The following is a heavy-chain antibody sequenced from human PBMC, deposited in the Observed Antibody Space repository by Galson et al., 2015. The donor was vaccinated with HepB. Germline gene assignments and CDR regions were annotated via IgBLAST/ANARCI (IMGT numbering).Heavy chain of an antibody. D-gene: IGHD3-10*01. CDR2: LSASGGYS. J-gene: IGHJ4*02. CDR3: AKEGGTGGMVRAPYNY. Sequence: SLRLSCAASGFAFRSYGMSWVRQAPGKGLECVSYLSASGGYSYYADSVRGRFTISRDNSNNTLYLEMNSLRPDDTAVYYCAKEGGTGGMVRAPYNYWGQGTPVSVSS. V-gene: IGHV3-23*01. CDR1: GFAFRSYG.